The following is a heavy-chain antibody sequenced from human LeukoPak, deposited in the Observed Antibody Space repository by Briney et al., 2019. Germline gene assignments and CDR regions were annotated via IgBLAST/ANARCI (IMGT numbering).Heavy chain of an antibody. D-gene: IGHD4-23*01. J-gene: IGHJ4*02. CDR3: AKSLVRWAFDY. Sequence: PGGSLRLSCAASGFTFSSYDMSWVRQAPGRGLEWVSSLTSDGGSTEYADSVKGRFTISRDNSKNMLYLQMNSLRAEDTALYFCAKSLVRWAFDYWGQGALVSVSS. CDR1: GFTFSSYD. V-gene: IGHV3-23*01. CDR2: LTSDGGST.